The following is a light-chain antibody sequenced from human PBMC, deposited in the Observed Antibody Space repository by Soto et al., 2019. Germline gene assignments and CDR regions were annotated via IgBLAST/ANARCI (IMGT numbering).Light chain of an antibody. V-gene: IGKV1-5*01. CDR1: QSISRW. J-gene: IGKJ1*01. Sequence: DIQMTQSPSTLSASVGDRVTITCRARQSISRWLAWYQQKPGKAPKLLIYDASSLESGVPSRFSGTGSGTEFTLTISSLQPDDFAIYYCQHYDSYSGTFGQGTKVEIK. CDR2: DAS. CDR3: QHYDSYSGT.